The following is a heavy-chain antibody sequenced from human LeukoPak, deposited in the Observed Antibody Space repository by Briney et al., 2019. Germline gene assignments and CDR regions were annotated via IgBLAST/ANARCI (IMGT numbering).Heavy chain of an antibody. V-gene: IGHV4-59*01. CDR1: GGSINSYY. D-gene: IGHD4-11*01. CDR2: IYYSGST. Sequence: SETLSLTCTVSGGSINSYYWSWIRQSPGKGLEWIGYIYYSGSTNYNPSLKSRVTISVDTSKNQFSLKLNSVTAADTAVYYCAGTGEATVTNRACYYYYYMDVWGKGTTVTVSS. CDR3: AGTGEATVTNRACYYYYYMDV. J-gene: IGHJ6*03.